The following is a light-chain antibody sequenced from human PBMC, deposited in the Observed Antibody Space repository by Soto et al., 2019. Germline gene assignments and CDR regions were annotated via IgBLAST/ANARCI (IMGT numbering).Light chain of an antibody. CDR1: QTISSW. V-gene: IGKV1-5*01. CDR3: QQYNSYSWT. Sequence: IQLTQSPSTLSGSVGDRVTITCLASQTISSWLAWYQQKPGKAPKLLIYDASSLESGVPSRFSGSGSGTEFILTISSLQPDDFATYYCQQYNSYSWTFGQGTKVDIK. CDR2: DAS. J-gene: IGKJ1*01.